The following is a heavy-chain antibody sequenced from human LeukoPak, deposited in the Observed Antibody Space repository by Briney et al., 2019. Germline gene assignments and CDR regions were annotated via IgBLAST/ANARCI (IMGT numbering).Heavy chain of an antibody. V-gene: IGHV3-43*02. CDR2: ISGDGGST. J-gene: IGHJ5*02. Sequence: GGSLRLSCAASGFTFDDYAMHWVRQAPGKGLEWVSLISGDGGSTYYAGSVKGRFTIFRDTSMNTLFLQMNSLGAEDTAVYYCAKGAAAGKVDWFDPWGQGTLVTVSS. D-gene: IGHD6-13*01. CDR1: GFTFDDYA. CDR3: AKGAAAGKVDWFDP.